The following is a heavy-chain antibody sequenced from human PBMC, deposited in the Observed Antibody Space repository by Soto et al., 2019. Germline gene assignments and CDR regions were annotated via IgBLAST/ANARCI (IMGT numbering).Heavy chain of an antibody. Sequence: ELQLVESGGGLIQPGGSLRLSCAASGFTVTRNYMTWVRLAPGKGLECVSTIHTGGKTYYTDSVKGRFTVSRDESKNTLHLQMNILRVEDTAVYYCATGGSKRVRGAIVEVFHLEFWGRGSVVTVSS. V-gene: IGHV3-53*02. CDR2: IHTGGKT. J-gene: IGHJ4*02. D-gene: IGHD3-10*01. CDR3: ATGGSKRVRGAIVEVFHLEF. CDR1: GFTVTRNY.